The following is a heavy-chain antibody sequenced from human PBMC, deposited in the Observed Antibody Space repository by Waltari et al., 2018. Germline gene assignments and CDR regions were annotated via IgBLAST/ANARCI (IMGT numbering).Heavy chain of an antibody. CDR1: GGTFSSYA. Sequence: QVQLVQSGAEVKKPGSSVKVSCKASGGTFSSYAISWVRKAPGQGLEWMGGIIPIFGTANYAQKFQGRVTITADESTSTAYMELSSLRSEDTAVYYCARADTVTTLYYYYGMDVWGQGTTVTVSS. J-gene: IGHJ6*02. CDR2: IIPIFGTA. V-gene: IGHV1-69*13. D-gene: IGHD4-17*01. CDR3: ARADTVTTLYYYYGMDV.